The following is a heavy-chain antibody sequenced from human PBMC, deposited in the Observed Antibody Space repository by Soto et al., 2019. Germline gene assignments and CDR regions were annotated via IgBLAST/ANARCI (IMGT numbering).Heavy chain of an antibody. J-gene: IGHJ6*02. CDR2: IIPIFATA. CDR3: ARGSSGWSSENLPHYSGMDV. D-gene: IGHD6-19*01. CDR1: GGTFSSYA. Sequence: QVQLVQSGAEVKKPGSSVKVSCKASGGTFSSYAISWVRQAPGQGLEWMGGIIPIFATANYAQKFKDRVTITADKSNSTAYMELNSLRSEDTIVYYCARGSSGWSSENLPHYSGMDVWGHGNTVTVSS. V-gene: IGHV1-69*06.